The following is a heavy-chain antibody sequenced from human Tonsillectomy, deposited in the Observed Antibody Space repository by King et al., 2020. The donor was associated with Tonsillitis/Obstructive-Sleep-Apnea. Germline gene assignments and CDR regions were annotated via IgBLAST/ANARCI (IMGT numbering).Heavy chain of an antibody. Sequence: VQLVESGGGLVKPGGSLRLSCAASGFTFSTYNIIWVRQAPGKGLEWVSSLSSRGGYLSSADSVKGRFTISRDDARNSLYLQMDSLRAEDTAVYFCARLPDYTTTFFLASWGQGTLVSVSS. CDR1: GFTFSTYN. V-gene: IGHV3-21*01. D-gene: IGHD2/OR15-2a*01. CDR3: ARLPDYTTTFFLAS. J-gene: IGHJ4*02. CDR2: LSSRGGYL.